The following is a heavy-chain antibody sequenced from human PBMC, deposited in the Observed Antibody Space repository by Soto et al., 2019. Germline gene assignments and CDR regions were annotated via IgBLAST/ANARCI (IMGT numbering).Heavy chain of an antibody. J-gene: IGHJ4*02. D-gene: IGHD5-12*01. CDR2: INPNSGGT. V-gene: IGHV1-2*02. CDR3: ARVRRLYYFDY. CDR1: GYTFTGYY. Sequence: GASVKVSFKASGYTFTGYYMHWVRQAPGQGLEWMGWINPNSGGTNYAQKFQGRVTMTRDTSISTVYMELSSLRSEDTAVYYCARVRRLYYFDYWGQGTLVTVSS.